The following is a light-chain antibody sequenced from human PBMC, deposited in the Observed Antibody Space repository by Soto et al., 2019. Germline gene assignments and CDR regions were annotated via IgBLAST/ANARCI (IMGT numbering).Light chain of an antibody. CDR3: QQYDNWPPLT. V-gene: IGKV3-15*01. Sequence: EIVMTQSPATLSVSPGEGATLSCRASQSVSNNLAWYQQKPGQPPRLLIYGASNRAAGVAARLSGSGSGTEFTLTITSLQSEDFAVYYCQQYDNWPPLTFGGGTRVDIK. CDR1: QSVSNN. CDR2: GAS. J-gene: IGKJ4*01.